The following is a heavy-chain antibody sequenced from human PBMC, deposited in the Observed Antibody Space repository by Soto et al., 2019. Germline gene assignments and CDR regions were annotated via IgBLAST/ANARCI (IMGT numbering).Heavy chain of an antibody. D-gene: IGHD4-17*01. V-gene: IGHV3-23*01. J-gene: IGHJ4*02. Sequence: PGGSLRLSCAASGVTFSGYAVSWVRRAPGKGLEWVSFISNSGGNTYYADSVRGRFAISRDNSKNTVYLQMNSLRAEDTALYYCAKNYRDRRGTFDFWGQGTLVTVSS. CDR2: ISNSGGNT. CDR1: GVTFSGYA. CDR3: AKNYRDRRGTFDF.